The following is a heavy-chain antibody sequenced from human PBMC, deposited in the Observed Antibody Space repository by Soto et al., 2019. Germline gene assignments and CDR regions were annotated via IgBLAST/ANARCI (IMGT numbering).Heavy chain of an antibody. CDR3: ARGGYGSGVGYFDC. D-gene: IGHD3-10*01. J-gene: IGHJ4*02. Sequence: PSETLSLTCAVYGESFRGYYWSWIRQPPGQGLEWIGEINHSGTTNYNSSLKSRVTISIDTSKNQFSLKLSSVTAADTAVYYCARGGYGSGVGYFDCWGQGTLVTVSS. V-gene: IGHV4-34*01. CDR2: INHSGTT. CDR1: GESFRGYY.